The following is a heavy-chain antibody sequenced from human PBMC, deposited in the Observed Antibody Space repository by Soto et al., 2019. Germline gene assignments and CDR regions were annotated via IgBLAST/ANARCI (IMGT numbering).Heavy chain of an antibody. Sequence: AVEAGSTSPREDFSSYAITWVRLSPGQGPAWMGGIIPIFRTATYAQKFQGRVTITADDSTRTAYMELSGLTSEDTADYYCARDFRMPFD. CDR3: ARDFRMPFD. CDR2: IIPIFRTA. CDR1: REDFSSYA. J-gene: IGHJ3*01. V-gene: IGHV1-69*01.